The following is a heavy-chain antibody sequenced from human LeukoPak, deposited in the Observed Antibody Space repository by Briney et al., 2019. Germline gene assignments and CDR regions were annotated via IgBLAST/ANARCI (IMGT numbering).Heavy chain of an antibody. V-gene: IGHV3-20*01. CDR3: ARDVTELESNAFDI. D-gene: IGHD1-20*01. Sequence: PGGSLRLSCAASGFTFDDYGMSWVRQAPGKGLEWVSGINWNGGSTGYADSVKGRFTISRDNAKNSLYLQMNSLRAEDTALYHCARDVTELESNAFDIWGQGTMVTVSS. CDR1: GFTFDDYG. CDR2: INWNGGST. J-gene: IGHJ3*02.